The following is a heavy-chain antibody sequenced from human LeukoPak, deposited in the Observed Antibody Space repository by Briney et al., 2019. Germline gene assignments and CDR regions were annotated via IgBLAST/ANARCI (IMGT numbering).Heavy chain of an antibody. CDR1: GFIFRSYA. Sequence: GGSLRLSCAASGFIFRSYAMNWVRQAPGKGLEWVAGISDSGDRKDYADSVKGRFAISRDNSKNTLSLQMNSLRAEDTALFYCAKHRPPYYEGDVFDVWGQGTMVTVSS. D-gene: IGHD3-16*01. CDR3: AKHRPPYYEGDVFDV. J-gene: IGHJ3*01. V-gene: IGHV3-23*01. CDR2: ISDSGDRK.